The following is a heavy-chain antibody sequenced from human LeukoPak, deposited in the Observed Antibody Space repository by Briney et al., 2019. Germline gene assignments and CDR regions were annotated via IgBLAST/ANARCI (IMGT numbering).Heavy chain of an antibody. J-gene: IGHJ4*02. D-gene: IGHD4-17*01. Sequence: SETLSLTCTVSGGSISSYYWSWIRQPPGKGLEWIGYIYYSGSTNYNPSLKSRVTISVDTSKNQFSLKLSSVTAADTAVYYCARDSDYGTFLFDYWGQGTLVTVSS. CDR2: IYYSGST. CDR1: GGSISSYY. V-gene: IGHV4-59*01. CDR3: ARDSDYGTFLFDY.